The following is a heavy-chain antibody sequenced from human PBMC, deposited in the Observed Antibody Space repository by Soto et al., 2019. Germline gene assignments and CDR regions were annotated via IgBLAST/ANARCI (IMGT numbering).Heavy chain of an antibody. D-gene: IGHD5-12*01. J-gene: IGHJ3*02. Sequence: QVQLVQSGAEVKKPGASVKVSCKVSGYTLTELSMHWVRQAPGKGLEWMGGFDPEDGETIYAQKFQGRVTMTEDTSTATAYMELSSLRSEDPAVYYCATSYSGYDTDDAFDIWGQGTMVTVSS. CDR1: GYTLTELS. CDR2: FDPEDGET. CDR3: ATSYSGYDTDDAFDI. V-gene: IGHV1-24*01.